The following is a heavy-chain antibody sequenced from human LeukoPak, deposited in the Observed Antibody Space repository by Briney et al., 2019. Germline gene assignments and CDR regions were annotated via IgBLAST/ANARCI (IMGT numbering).Heavy chain of an antibody. CDR1: GATFSRDW. J-gene: IGHJ4*01. CDR3: ARVPSPGRGGSPLDY. Sequence: GESMTPACVADGATFSRDWMHWDRQAPGELMEWVSYIISSDSAIYYAGSGKGRFTISRRPSTNSPFLQRNSQRAEGTAVYYCARVPSPGRGGSPLDYWGHGTLVTVSS. V-gene: IGHV3-48*01. D-gene: IGHD2-15*01. CDR2: IISSDSAI.